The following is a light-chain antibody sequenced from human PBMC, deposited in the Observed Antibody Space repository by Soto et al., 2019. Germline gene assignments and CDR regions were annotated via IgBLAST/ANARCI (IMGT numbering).Light chain of an antibody. CDR1: QPISNY. CDR2: GAS. CDR3: QQTHAVPLT. J-gene: IGKJ5*01. Sequence: DVQMTQSPSSLSASVGDRVTITCRASQPISNYLNWYQQKAGEAPKVLIFGASSLQSGVPSKFSGSGYGTDFTLIINNLHPDDFATYYCQQTHAVPLTFGHGTRL. V-gene: IGKV1-39*01.